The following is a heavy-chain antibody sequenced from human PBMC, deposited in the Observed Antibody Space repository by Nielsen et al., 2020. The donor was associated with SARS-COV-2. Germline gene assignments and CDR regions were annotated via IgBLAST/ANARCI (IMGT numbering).Heavy chain of an antibody. CDR2: IYYSGNT. CDR1: GGSISSSHFL. D-gene: IGHD3-3*01. V-gene: IGHV4-39*01. CDR3: ARLETGTYYDFWSGSQTNWFDP. Sequence: SETLSLTCTVSGGSISSSHFLWGWIRQPPGKGLEWIGNIYYSGNTYYNPSLKSRATISVDTSKNQFSLKLSSVTAADTAVYYCARLETGTYYDFWSGSQTNWFDPWGQGTLVTVSS. J-gene: IGHJ5*02.